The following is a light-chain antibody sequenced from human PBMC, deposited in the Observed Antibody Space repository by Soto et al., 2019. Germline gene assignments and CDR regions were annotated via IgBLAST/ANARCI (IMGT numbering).Light chain of an antibody. V-gene: IGLV2-14*01. CDR2: EVT. Sequence: QSVLTQPASVSGSPGQSITISCTGTSSDIGAYDYVSWFQQHPDKAPKLMISEVTNRPSGVSDRFSGSKSGNAASLPISGLQAEDEAHYFCFSFTTAHTHIFGNVTKVTVL. CDR1: SSDIGAYDY. CDR3: FSFTTAHTHI. J-gene: IGLJ1*01.